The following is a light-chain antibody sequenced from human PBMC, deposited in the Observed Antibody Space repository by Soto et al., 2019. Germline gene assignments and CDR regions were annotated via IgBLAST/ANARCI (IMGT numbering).Light chain of an antibody. CDR2: AAS. CDR1: QSVRSN. V-gene: IGKV3-15*01. Sequence: EIVMTQSPAPLSVSPGERSTLSCRASQSVRSNLAWYQQKPGQAPRLLIYAASTRATGIPARFSGSGSGTEFTLTISSLQSEDFAVYYCQQYNNWPPWTFGQGTKVDIK. CDR3: QQYNNWPPWT. J-gene: IGKJ1*01.